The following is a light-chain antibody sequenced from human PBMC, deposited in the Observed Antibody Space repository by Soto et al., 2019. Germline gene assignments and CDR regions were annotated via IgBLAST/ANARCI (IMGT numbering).Light chain of an antibody. CDR3: QQLKSYPFT. V-gene: IGKV1-13*02. CDR1: QGISSA. CDR2: DAS. J-gene: IGKJ5*01. Sequence: AIQLTQSPSSLSASVGDRVSITCRASQGISSALAWYQHKPGKPPKILIYDASSLQSGFPSRFSGSESGTEFTLTISSLQPEDFATYYCQQLKSYPFTFGQGTRLEIK.